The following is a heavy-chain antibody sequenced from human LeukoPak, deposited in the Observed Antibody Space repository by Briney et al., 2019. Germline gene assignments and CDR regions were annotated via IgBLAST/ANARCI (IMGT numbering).Heavy chain of an antibody. CDR3: ASVPSELLLGHFYYYYMDV. D-gene: IGHD2-2*01. Sequence: GASVKVSCKASGGTFSSYAISWVRQAPGQGLEWMGGIIPIFGTANYAQKFQGRVTITADESTSTAYMELSSLRSEDTAVYYCASVPSELLLGHFYYYYMDVWGKGTTVTVSS. J-gene: IGHJ6*03. CDR2: IIPIFGTA. V-gene: IGHV1-69*13. CDR1: GGTFSSYA.